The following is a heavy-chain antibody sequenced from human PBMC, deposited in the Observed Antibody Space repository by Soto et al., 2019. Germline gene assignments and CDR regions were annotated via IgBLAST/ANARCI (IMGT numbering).Heavy chain of an antibody. CDR1: GFTFSDHY. V-gene: IGHV3-11*06. D-gene: IGHD4-4*01. J-gene: IGHJ4*02. CDR3: VGPGDDYICLDY. Sequence: GGSLRLSCAASGFTFSDHYMSWIRQAPGKGLEWIGYSSNSGSFTRYADSVKGRFSISRDNAKNSLYLQINSLRGDDTAIYYGVGPGDDYICLDYWGEGAPVTVSS. CDR2: SSNSGSFT.